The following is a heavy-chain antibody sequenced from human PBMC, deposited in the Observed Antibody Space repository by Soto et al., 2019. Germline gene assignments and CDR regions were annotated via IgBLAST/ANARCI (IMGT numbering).Heavy chain of an antibody. CDR2: INPSGGST. J-gene: IGHJ6*02. Sequence: ASVKVSCKASGYTFTSYYMHWVRQAPGQGLEWMEIINPSGGSTSYAQKFQGRVTMTRDTSTSTVYMELSSLRSEDTAVYYCARTHITAMVVRCGDDYGMDVWGQGTTVTVSS. D-gene: IGHD5-18*01. CDR1: GYTFTSYY. V-gene: IGHV1-46*01. CDR3: ARTHITAMVVRCGDDYGMDV.